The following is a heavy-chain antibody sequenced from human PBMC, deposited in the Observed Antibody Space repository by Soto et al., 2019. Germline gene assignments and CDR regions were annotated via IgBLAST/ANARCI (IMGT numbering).Heavy chain of an antibody. CDR3: ARGVVAATLRFDP. J-gene: IGHJ5*02. CDR1: GGSFSGYY. Sequence: QVQLQQWGAGLLKPSETLSLTCAVYGGSFSGYYWSWIRQPPGKGLEWIGEINHSGSTNYNPSLKSRVTRSVDTSKNQFSLKLSSVTAADTAVYYCARGVVAATLRFDPWGQGTLVTVSS. V-gene: IGHV4-34*01. CDR2: INHSGST. D-gene: IGHD2-15*01.